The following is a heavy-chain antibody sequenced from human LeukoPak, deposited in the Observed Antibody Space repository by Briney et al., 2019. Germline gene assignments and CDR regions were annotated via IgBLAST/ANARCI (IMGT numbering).Heavy chain of an antibody. CDR3: ARDVGYFDL. V-gene: IGHV3-53*01. CDR2: IYSGGST. CDR1: GFTVSSNY. J-gene: IGHJ2*01. Sequence: GGSLRLSCAASGFTVSSNYMSWVRQAPGKGLEWVSVIYSGGSTYYADSVKGRFTISRDNGKDSVYLQMSSLRAEDTAVYYCARDVGYFDLWGRGTLVTVSS.